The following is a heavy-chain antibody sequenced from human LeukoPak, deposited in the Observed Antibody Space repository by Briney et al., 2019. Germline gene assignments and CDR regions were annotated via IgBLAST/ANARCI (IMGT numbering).Heavy chain of an antibody. CDR2: IKQDGSEK. D-gene: IGHD2/OR15-2a*01. CDR3: AREAFYYFDF. V-gene: IGHV3-7*01. CDR1: GFIFNNNF. Sequence: GGSLRLSCAASGFIFNNNFMSWVRQVPGKGLEWLANIKQDGSEKTYVDSVKGRFTIFRDNAKNLLYLQMNSLRAEDTAVYYFAREAFYYFDFWAKGPLATVAS. J-gene: IGHJ4*01.